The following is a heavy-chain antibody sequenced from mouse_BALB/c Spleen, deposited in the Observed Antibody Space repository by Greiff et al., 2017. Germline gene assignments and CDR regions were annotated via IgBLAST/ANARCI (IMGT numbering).Heavy chain of an antibody. D-gene: IGHD2-3*01. Sequence: DVHLVESGPGLVKPSQSLSLTCSVTGYSITSGYYWNWIRQFPGNKLEWMGYISYDGSNNYNPSLKNRISITRDTSKNQFFLKLNSVTTEDTATYYCARGDGYPYWYFDVWGAGTTVTVSS. CDR2: ISYDGSN. CDR1: GYSITSGYY. J-gene: IGHJ1*01. CDR3: ARGDGYPYWYFDV. V-gene: IGHV3-6*02.